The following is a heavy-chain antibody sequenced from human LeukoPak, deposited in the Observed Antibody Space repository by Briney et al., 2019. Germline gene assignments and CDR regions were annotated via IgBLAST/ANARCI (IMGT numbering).Heavy chain of an antibody. CDR1: GFTFTSYW. D-gene: IGHD3-10*01. CDR2: IDGDGSSR. V-gene: IGHV3-74*01. CDR3: AREMGDYYGSGRSAFDI. J-gene: IGHJ3*02. Sequence: GGSLRLSCAASGFTFTSYWIHWVRQVPGKGLEWVSRIDGDGSSRSYADSVKGRFTISRDNSKNTLYLQMNSLRAEDTAVYYCAREMGDYYGSGRSAFDIWGQGTMVTVSS.